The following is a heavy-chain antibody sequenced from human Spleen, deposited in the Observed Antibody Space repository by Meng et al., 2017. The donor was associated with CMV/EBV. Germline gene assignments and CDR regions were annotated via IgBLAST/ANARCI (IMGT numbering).Heavy chain of an antibody. CDR1: GFTFSGTY. Sequence: ASGFTFSGTYMSWVRQAPWRGLEWVSLFYSDGTTKYANSVKGRFTISGDISKNTLSLQMDSLRPDDTAVYYCAREPYTAGWPNWFDLWGRGTLVTVSS. D-gene: IGHD6-19*01. CDR2: FYSDGTT. V-gene: IGHV3-66*02. J-gene: IGHJ5*02. CDR3: AREPYTAGWPNWFDL.